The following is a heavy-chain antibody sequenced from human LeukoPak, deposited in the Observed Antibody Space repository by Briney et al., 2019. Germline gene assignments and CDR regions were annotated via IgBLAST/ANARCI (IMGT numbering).Heavy chain of an antibody. Sequence: SETLSPTCAVYGGSFSGYYWSWIRQPPGKGLEWIGEINHSGSTNYNPSLKSRVTISVDTSKNQFSLKPSSVTAADTAVYYCARAPALIAAAANYYMDVWGKGTTVTVSS. D-gene: IGHD6-13*01. V-gene: IGHV4-34*01. J-gene: IGHJ6*03. CDR3: ARAPALIAAAANYYMDV. CDR2: INHSGST. CDR1: GGSFSGYY.